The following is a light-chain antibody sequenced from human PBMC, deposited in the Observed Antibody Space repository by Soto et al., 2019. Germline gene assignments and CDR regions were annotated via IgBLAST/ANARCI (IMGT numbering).Light chain of an antibody. CDR2: GVS. J-gene: IGKJ3*01. CDR1: QSVSHND. Sequence: EVVVTQSPGTLSLSPGERATLSCRASQSVSHNDLAWYQQKPGHAPRLLIYGVSSRATGIPDRFSGSGYGTDFPLTISRLEAEDFAVYCRQLKRYSSYFSLGPGTK. CDR3: QLKRYSSYFS. V-gene: IGKV3-20*01.